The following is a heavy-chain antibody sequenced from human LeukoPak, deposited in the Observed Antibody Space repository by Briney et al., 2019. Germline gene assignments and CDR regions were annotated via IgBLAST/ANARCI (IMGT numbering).Heavy chain of an antibody. D-gene: IGHD6-19*01. J-gene: IGHJ4*02. CDR2: ISSSGSTI. V-gene: IGHV3-48*03. Sequence: GGSLRLSCAASGFTFSSYDRNWVRQAPGKGLEWVSYISSSGSTIYYADSVKGRFTISRDNAKNSLYLQMNSLRAEDTAVYYCARDMGTGIGWSLGGYFDYWGQGTLVTVSS. CDR1: GFTFSSYD. CDR3: ARDMGTGIGWSLGGYFDY.